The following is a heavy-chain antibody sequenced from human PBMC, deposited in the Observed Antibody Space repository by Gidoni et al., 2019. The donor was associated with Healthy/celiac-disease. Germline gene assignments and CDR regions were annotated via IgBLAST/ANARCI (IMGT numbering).Heavy chain of an antibody. Sequence: QVQLVEPGGGVVQPGGSLRLYCAACGFNFSSYGMHWVRQAPGKGLEWVAFIRDDGSNKYYADSVKGRFTISRDNSKNTLYLQMNSLRAEDTAVYYCANDDFWSGYYNWFDPWGQGTLVTVSS. CDR3: ANDDFWSGYYNWFDP. J-gene: IGHJ5*02. CDR1: GFNFSSYG. D-gene: IGHD3-3*01. V-gene: IGHV3-30*02. CDR2: IRDDGSNK.